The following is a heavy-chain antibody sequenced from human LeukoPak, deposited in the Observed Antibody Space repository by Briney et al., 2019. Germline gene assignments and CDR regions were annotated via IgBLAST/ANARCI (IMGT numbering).Heavy chain of an antibody. J-gene: IGHJ4*02. D-gene: IGHD3-22*01. V-gene: IGHV6-1*01. CDR2: TYYRSKWYN. Sequence: SQTLSLTCAISGDSVSSNSAAWNWIRQSPSRGLEWLGRTYYRSKWYNDYAVSVKSRITINPDTSKNQFSLQLNSVTPEDTAVYYCARETYYYDSSGPPPSAPFDYWGQGTLVTVSS. CDR3: ARETYYYDSSGPPPSAPFDY. CDR1: GDSVSSNSAA.